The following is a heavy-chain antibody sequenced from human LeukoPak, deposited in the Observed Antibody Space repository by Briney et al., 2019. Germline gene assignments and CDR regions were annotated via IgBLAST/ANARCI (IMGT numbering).Heavy chain of an antibody. Sequence: GSLRLSCAASGLIFRSYAMTWVRQPPGKGLEWIGEIYHSGSPNYNPSLKSRVTISVDKSRNHFSLNLSSVTAADTAVYYCARVNINNWHSCDYWGQGTLVTVSS. V-gene: IGHV4-4*02. CDR2: IYHSGSP. D-gene: IGHD1-1*01. CDR3: ARVNINNWHSCDY. CDR1: GLIFRSYAM. J-gene: IGHJ4*02.